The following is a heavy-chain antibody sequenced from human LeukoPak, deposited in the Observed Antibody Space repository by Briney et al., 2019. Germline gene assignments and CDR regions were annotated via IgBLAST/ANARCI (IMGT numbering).Heavy chain of an antibody. J-gene: IGHJ4*03. CDR2: IYWDDDK. CDR1: GFSFTTSQVG. V-gene: IGHV2-5*02. D-gene: IGHD6-19*01. Sequence: SGPTLVNPTQTLTLTCTFSGFSFTTSQVGVGWIRQPPGKALEWLGVIYWDDDKRYSPSLRNRLAITKDTSKNQVVLTMTNMDPADTATYYCAHRPSGFTSGWDNCYFDNWAPGIPVTVSS. CDR3: AHRPSGFTSGWDNCYFDN.